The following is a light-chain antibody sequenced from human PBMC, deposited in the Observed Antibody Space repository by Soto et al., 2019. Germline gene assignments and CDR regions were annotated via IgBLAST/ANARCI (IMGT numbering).Light chain of an antibody. Sequence: DVVMTQSPLSLPVTLGQPASISCRSSQSLVYSDGNTYLNWFQQRPGQSPRRLIYKVSTRDSGVPDRVSGSGSGTDFTLKISRVEAEDVGVYYCMQGTQITFGQGTRLEIK. CDR3: MQGTQIT. V-gene: IGKV2-30*01. J-gene: IGKJ5*01. CDR2: KVS. CDR1: QSLVYSDGNTY.